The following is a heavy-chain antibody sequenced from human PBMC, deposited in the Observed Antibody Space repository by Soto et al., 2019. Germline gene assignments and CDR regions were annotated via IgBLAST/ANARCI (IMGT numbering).Heavy chain of an antibody. D-gene: IGHD5-18*01. J-gene: IGHJ4*02. CDR2: INHSGST. Sequence: WETLSLTCAASGGTFSGYYWSWIRQPPGKGLEWIGAINHSGSTNYNPSLKSRVTISVDTSKNLFSLKLSSVTAADTAVYYCARGYSYGYFDYWGQGTLVTVSS. V-gene: IGHV4-34*01. CDR1: GGTFSGYY. CDR3: ARGYSYGYFDY.